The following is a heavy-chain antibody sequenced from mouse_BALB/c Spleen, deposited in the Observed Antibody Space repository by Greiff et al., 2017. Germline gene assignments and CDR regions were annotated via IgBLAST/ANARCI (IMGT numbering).Heavy chain of an antibody. V-gene: IGHV5-6-5*01. Sequence: EVKLMESGGGLVKPGGSLKLSCAASGFTFSSYAMSWVRQTPEKRLEWVASISSGGSTYYPDSVKGRFTISRDNARNILYLQMSSLRSEDTAMYYCARGPDGYSREGYAMDYWGQGTSVTVSS. D-gene: IGHD2-3*01. CDR1: GFTFSSYA. CDR3: ARGPDGYSREGYAMDY. J-gene: IGHJ4*01. CDR2: ISSGGST.